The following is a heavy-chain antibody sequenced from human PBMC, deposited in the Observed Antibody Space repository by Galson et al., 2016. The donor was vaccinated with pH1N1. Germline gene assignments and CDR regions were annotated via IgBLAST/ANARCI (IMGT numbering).Heavy chain of an antibody. V-gene: IGHV4-59*02. J-gene: IGHJ6*02. Sequence: LSLTCTVSGASVSSHYWSWIRPPPGKGLEWIGNTDYKRNTNYTPSLKSRVTISLDTSRNRFSLNLNSVTAADTAVYFCARVVTPQWVVGYYYGMDVWGQGTTVTVSS. CDR1: GASVSSHY. D-gene: IGHD2-21*02. CDR3: ARVVTPQWVVGYYYGMDV. CDR2: TDYKRNT.